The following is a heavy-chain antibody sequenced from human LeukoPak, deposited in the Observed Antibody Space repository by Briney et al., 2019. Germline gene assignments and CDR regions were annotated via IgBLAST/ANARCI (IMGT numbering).Heavy chain of an antibody. D-gene: IGHD6-13*01. CDR1: GFTFSSYA. CDR2: ISGSGGRT. V-gene: IGHV3-23*01. Sequence: GGSLRLSCAASGFTFSSYAMNWVRQAPEKGLEWVSAISGSGGRTYYADSVKGRFTISRDNSKNTLYLQMNSLRVEDTAVYYCAKQGRGSWDLDYWGQGTLVTVSS. CDR3: AKQGRGSWDLDY. J-gene: IGHJ4*02.